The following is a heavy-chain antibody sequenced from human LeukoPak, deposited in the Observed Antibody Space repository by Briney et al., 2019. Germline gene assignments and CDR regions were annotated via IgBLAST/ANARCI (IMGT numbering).Heavy chain of an antibody. Sequence: GGSLRLSCAASGLPFSSYWMSWVRQAPGKGLEWVANIKPDGSEKNYVDSVKGRFTISRDNARNSLFLQMNSLRAEDTAVYYCAREEDNADEYLREDYWGQGTLVTVSS. D-gene: IGHD2/OR15-2a*01. V-gene: IGHV3-7*01. CDR1: GLPFSSYW. CDR2: IKPDGSEK. J-gene: IGHJ4*02. CDR3: AREEDNADEYLREDY.